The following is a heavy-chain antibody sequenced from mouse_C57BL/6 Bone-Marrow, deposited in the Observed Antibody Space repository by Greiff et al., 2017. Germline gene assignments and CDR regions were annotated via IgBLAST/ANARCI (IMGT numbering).Heavy chain of an antibody. Sequence: QVQLQQSGPELVKPGASVKISCKASGYAFSSSWMNWVKQRPGKGLEWIGRIYPGDGDTNYNGKFKGKATLNADKSSSTAYMQLSSLTSEDSAVYFGARDDDDRRAYAMDYWGQGTSATVSS. CDR1: GYAFSSSW. CDR2: IYPGDGDT. J-gene: IGHJ4*01. D-gene: IGHD2-4*01. CDR3: ARDDDDRRAYAMDY. V-gene: IGHV1-82*01.